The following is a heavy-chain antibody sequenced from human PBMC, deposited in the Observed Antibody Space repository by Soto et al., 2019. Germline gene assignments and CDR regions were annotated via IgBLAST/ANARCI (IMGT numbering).Heavy chain of an antibody. CDR3: AHRVLRTVFGLVTTTAIYFDF. CDR1: GFSLTTSGVG. CDR2: IYWDDDK. V-gene: IGHV2-5*02. Sequence: SGPTLVNPTETLTLTCRFSGFSLTTSGVGVGWIRQSPGKAPEWLALIYWDDDKRYSASLKSRLTITKDTSKNQVVLTVSDLDPTDTATYYCAHRVLRTVFGLVTTTAIYFDFWGHGTPVTVSS. D-gene: IGHD3-3*01. J-gene: IGHJ4*01.